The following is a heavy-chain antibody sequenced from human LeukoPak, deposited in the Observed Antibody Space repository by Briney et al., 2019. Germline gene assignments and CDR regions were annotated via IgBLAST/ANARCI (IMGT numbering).Heavy chain of an antibody. CDR1: VSNLSRYS. CDR2: ISRSTRRI. J-gene: IGHJ5*02. CDR3: AREFAPHCSSTSCYPDH. V-gene: IGHV3-48*02. D-gene: IGHD2-2*01. Sequence: GGSLRLSRASSVSNLSRYSLNWVRDAPGKGLEWGSYISRSTRRIYYAESVKSRFNISRDSAKNSLYLQMDSLRDEDTAMYYCAREFAPHCSSTSCYPDHWGQGTMVTVAS.